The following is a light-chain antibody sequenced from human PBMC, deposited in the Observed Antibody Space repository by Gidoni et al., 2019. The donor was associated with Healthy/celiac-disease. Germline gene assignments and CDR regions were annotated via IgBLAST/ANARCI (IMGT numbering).Light chain of an antibody. CDR1: QSVSSSY. V-gene: IGKV3-20*01. CDR2: GAS. Sequence: IVLTQSPGTLSLSPGERATLACRASQSVSSSYLAWYQQKPGQAPRLLIYGASSRATGIPDRFSGSGSGTDFTLTISRLEPEDFAVYYCQQYGNSPRTFGPGTKVDIK. J-gene: IGKJ3*01. CDR3: QQYGNSPRT.